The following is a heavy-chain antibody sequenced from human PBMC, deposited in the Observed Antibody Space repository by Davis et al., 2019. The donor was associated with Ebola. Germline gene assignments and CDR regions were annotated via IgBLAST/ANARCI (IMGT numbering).Heavy chain of an antibody. CDR1: GGSISSYY. V-gene: IGHV4-34*01. J-gene: IGHJ2*01. D-gene: IGHD5-18*01. Sequence: MPSETLSLTCTVSGGSISSYYWSWIRQPPGKGLEWIGEINHSGSTYYNLSLKSRVTISVDTSKNQFSLKLSSVTAADTAVYYCARGYSYGLTRHWYFDLWGRGTLVTVSS. CDR2: INHSGST. CDR3: ARGYSYGLTRHWYFDL.